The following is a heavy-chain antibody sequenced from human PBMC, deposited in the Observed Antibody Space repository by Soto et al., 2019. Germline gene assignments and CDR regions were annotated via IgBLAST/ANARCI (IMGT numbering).Heavy chain of an antibody. Sequence: QVQLVQSGAEVKKPGASVKVSCKASGYSFNAYYMHCVRQAPGQGLEWMGWINPNSGDTNYAQKFQGRVTMTRDTSINTAYMELSRLRSDDTAVFYCARGLHLDYWGQGMLVTVSS. CDR1: GYSFNAYY. CDR3: ARGLHLDY. V-gene: IGHV1-2*02. J-gene: IGHJ4*02. CDR2: INPNSGDT. D-gene: IGHD4-4*01.